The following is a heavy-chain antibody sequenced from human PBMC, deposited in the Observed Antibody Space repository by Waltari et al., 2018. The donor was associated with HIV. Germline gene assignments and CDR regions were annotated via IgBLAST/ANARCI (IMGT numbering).Heavy chain of an antibody. Sequence: EVQLVESGGGLVQPGGSLRLSCSASVFNFRNYDMNWVRQAPGKGLGWLSYISRGSAAIYQADSVKGRFTISRDNAKNSLYLQMDSLRGEDTAVYYCARDSNTTARRSGMDLWGQGTTVTVSS. CDR3: ARDSNTTARRSGMDL. D-gene: IGHD6-6*01. CDR2: ISRGSAAI. CDR1: VFNFRNYD. J-gene: IGHJ6*02. V-gene: IGHV3-48*03.